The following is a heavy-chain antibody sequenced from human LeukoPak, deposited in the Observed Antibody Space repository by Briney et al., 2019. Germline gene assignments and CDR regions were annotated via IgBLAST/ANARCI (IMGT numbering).Heavy chain of an antibody. J-gene: IGHJ6*03. V-gene: IGHV4-30-4*08. CDR2: IYYSGST. D-gene: IGHD3-3*01. CDR3: ARGEGSGYFGMDV. CDR1: GGSISSGDYY. Sequence: PSQTLSLTCTVSGGSISSGDYYWSWIRQPPGKGLEWIGYIYYSGSTYYNPSLKSRVTISVDTSKNQFSLKLSSVTAADTAVYYCARGEGSGYFGMDVWGKGTTVTVSS.